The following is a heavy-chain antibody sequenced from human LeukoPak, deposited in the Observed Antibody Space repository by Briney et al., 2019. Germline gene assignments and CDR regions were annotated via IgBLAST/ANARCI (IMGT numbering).Heavy chain of an antibody. V-gene: IGHV3-74*01. CDR2: INSDGSST. Sequence: GGSLRLSCAASGFTFSTYWMHWVRQAPGKGLVWVSRINSDGSSTNYADSVEGRFTISRDNAKNTLYLQMDSLRVEDTAVYYCARDYYGYYFDYWVQGTLVTVSS. J-gene: IGHJ4*02. CDR3: ARDYYGYYFDY. D-gene: IGHD1-26*01. CDR1: GFTFSTYW.